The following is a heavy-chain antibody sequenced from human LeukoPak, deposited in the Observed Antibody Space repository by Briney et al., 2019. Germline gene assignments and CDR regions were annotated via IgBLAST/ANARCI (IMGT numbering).Heavy chain of an antibody. Sequence: ASETLSLTCSVSGGSIISTNYYWGWIRQPPGKGLEWIGSIYQSGSGSTYYNPSLKNRGTISGDTSKNHFFLRLSSVTAADTAVYYCASTLRLLPYRRFDYWGQGTLVTVPS. V-gene: IGHV4-39*02. CDR3: ASTLRLLPYRRFDY. CDR1: GGSIISTNYY. J-gene: IGHJ4*02. D-gene: IGHD3-3*01. CDR2: IYQSGSGST.